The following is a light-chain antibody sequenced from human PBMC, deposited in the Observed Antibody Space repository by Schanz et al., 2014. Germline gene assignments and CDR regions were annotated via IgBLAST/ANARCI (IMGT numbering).Light chain of an antibody. Sequence: QSVLTQPPSVSGAPGQRVTISCTGSSSNIGAGYDVHWYQQLPGTAPKLLIYGNSNRPSGVPDRFSGSKSGTSASLAISGLRSEDEADYYCAAWDDSLNGPVFGGGTKLTVL. CDR2: GNS. V-gene: IGLV1-40*01. J-gene: IGLJ2*01. CDR1: SSNIGAGYD. CDR3: AAWDDSLNGPV.